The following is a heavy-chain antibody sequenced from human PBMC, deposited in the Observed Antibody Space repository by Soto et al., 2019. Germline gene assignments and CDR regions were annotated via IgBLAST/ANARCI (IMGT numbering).Heavy chain of an antibody. CDR1: GGSFSGYY. J-gene: IGHJ6*02. V-gene: IGHV4-34*01. CDR2: INHSGST. CDR3: ARGQRGYNYYYYYGMDV. D-gene: IGHD5-12*01. Sequence: SSETLSLTCAVYGGSFSGYYWSWIRQPPGKGLEWIGEINHSGSTNYNPSLKSRVTISVDTSKNQFSLKLSSVTAADTAVYYCARGQRGYNYYYYYGMDVWGQGTTVTVSS.